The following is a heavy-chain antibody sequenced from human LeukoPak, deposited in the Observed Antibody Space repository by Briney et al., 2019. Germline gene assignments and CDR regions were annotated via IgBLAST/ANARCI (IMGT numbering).Heavy chain of an antibody. CDR2: INPNSGGT. CDR1: GYTFTAYY. Sequence: ASVKVSCKASGYTFTAYYMHWVRQAPGQGLEWMGWINPNSGGTNYAQKFQGRVTMTRDTSISTAYMELSRLRSDDTAVYYCARDYYDSRGFGAFDIWGQGTMVTVSS. J-gene: IGHJ3*02. CDR3: ARDYYDSRGFGAFDI. D-gene: IGHD3-22*01. V-gene: IGHV1-2*02.